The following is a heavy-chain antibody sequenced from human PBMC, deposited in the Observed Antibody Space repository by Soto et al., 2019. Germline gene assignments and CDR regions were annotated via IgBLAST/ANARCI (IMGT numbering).Heavy chain of an antibody. CDR2: IIPMLGVR. CDR3: ARHFDNNSWYFWFDP. V-gene: IGHV1-69*02. CDR1: GGTFSTYS. J-gene: IGHJ5*02. D-gene: IGHD6-13*01. Sequence: SVKVSCKDSGGTFSTYSMFWVRQAPGQGLEWMGRIIPMLGVRNYAQRFQGRVTMTRDTSTSTVYMELSSLRSDDTAVYYCARHFDNNSWYFWFDPWGQGTLVTVS.